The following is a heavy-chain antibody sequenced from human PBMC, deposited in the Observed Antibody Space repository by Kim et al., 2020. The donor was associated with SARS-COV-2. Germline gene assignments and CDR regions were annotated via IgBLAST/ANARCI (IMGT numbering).Heavy chain of an antibody. CDR3: ARDTGFRLDY. Sequence: GGSLRLSCAASGFTFGTYWMTWVRQAPGKGLEWVANIKPDGSDKNHVDSVRGRFTISRDNAKNSVSLQMNSLRAEDTAVYYCARDTGFRLDYWGQGALV. V-gene: IGHV3-7*01. CDR1: GFTFGTYW. CDR2: IKPDGSDK. J-gene: IGHJ4*02.